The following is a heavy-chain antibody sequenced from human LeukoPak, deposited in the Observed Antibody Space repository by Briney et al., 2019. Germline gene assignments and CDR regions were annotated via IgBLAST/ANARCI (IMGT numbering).Heavy chain of an antibody. J-gene: IGHJ6*03. Sequence: PGGSLRLSCAASGFTFSTYAMSWVRQIPGKGLEWVSAISGSDDGTYYADSVKGRFTISRDNSKNTLYLQMNSLRAEDTAVEYCAKDSKIVGATFRSYHYMDVWGKGTAVTVSS. CDR3: AKDSKIVGATFRSYHYMDV. CDR1: GFTFSTYA. D-gene: IGHD1-26*01. CDR2: ISGSDDGT. V-gene: IGHV3-23*01.